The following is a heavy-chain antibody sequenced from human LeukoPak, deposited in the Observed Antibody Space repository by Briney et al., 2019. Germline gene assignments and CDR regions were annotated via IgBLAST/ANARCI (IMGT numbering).Heavy chain of an antibody. V-gene: IGHV3-21*01. Sequence: PGGSLRLSCAASGFTFSSYSMNWVRQAPGKGLEWVSSVSRRSSFIFYADSVQGRFTISRDDAKDSLFLQLNSLRAEDTAVYYSVRVSDAYDYFFDYWGQGTLVTVSS. CDR1: GFTFSSYS. CDR2: VSRRSSFI. D-gene: IGHD5-12*01. J-gene: IGHJ4*02. CDR3: VRVSDAYDYFFDY.